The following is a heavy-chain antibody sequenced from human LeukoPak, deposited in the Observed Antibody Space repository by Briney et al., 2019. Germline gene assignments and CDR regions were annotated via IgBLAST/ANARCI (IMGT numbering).Heavy chain of an antibody. V-gene: IGHV3-74*01. J-gene: IGHJ6*02. CDR1: GFTFSSSW. Sequence: GGSLRPSCAASGFTFSSSWMHWVRQAPGTGLVWVSHIKSDESITSYADSVKGRFTISRDNAKNTLYLQMNSLRAEDTAVYYCVRDRSYGMDVWGQGTTVTVSS. CDR2: IKSDESIT. CDR3: VRDRSYGMDV.